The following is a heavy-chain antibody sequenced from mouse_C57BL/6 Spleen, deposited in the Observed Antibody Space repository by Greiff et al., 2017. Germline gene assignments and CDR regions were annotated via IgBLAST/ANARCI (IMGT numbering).Heavy chain of an antibody. CDR3: ARELRYFDY. V-gene: IGHV1-64*01. D-gene: IGHD1-1*01. CDR1: GYTFTSYW. Sequence: QVQLQQPGAELVKPGASVKLSCKASGYTFTSYWVPWVKQRPGQGLEWIGMIHPNSGSTNYNEKFKSKATLTVDKSSSTAYMQLSSLTSEDSAVYYCARELRYFDYWGQGTTLTVSS. CDR2: IHPNSGST. J-gene: IGHJ2*01.